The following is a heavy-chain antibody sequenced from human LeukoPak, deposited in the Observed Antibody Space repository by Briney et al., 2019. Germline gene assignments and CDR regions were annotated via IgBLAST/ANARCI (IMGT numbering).Heavy chain of an antibody. CDR2: IIPIFGTA. J-gene: IGHJ5*02. Sequence: SVKVSCKASGGTFSSYAISWVRQAPGQGLEWMGGIIPIFGTANYAQKFQGRVTITTDESTSTAYMELSSLRSEDTAVYYCARAYYYDSSGYSPFDPWGQGTLATVSS. D-gene: IGHD3-22*01. V-gene: IGHV1-69*05. CDR3: ARAYYYDSSGYSPFDP. CDR1: GGTFSSYA.